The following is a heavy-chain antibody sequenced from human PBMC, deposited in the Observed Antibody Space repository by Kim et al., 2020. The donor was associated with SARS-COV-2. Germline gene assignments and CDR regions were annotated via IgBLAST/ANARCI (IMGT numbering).Heavy chain of an antibody. CDR1: GGSFSGYY. CDR2: INHSGST. D-gene: IGHD3-3*01. CDR3: ARGRFFCYYYMDV. J-gene: IGHJ6*03. V-gene: IGHV4-34*01. Sequence: SETLSLTCAVYGGSFSGYYWSWIRQPPGKGLEWIGEINHSGSTNYNPSLKSRVTISVDTSKNQFSLKLSSVTAADTAVYYCARGRFFCYYYMDVWCKGTT.